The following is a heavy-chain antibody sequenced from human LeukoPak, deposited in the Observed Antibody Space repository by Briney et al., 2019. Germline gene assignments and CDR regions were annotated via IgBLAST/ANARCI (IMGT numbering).Heavy chain of an antibody. CDR1: GFTFSNAW. CDR2: IKSKTDGGTT. CDR3: TTVVVLMVYAIDY. Sequence: PGGSLRLSCAASGFTFSNAWMSWVRQAPGKGLEWVGRIKSKTDGGTTDYAAPVKGRFTISRDDSKNTLYLQMNSLKAEDTAVYYCTTVVVLMVYAIDYWGQGTLVSLSS. V-gene: IGHV3-15*01. D-gene: IGHD2-8*01. J-gene: IGHJ4*02.